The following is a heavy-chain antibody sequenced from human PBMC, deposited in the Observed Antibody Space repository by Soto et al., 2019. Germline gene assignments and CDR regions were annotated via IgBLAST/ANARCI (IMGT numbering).Heavy chain of an antibody. CDR2: IIPIFGTA. CDR1: GGTFSSYA. D-gene: IGHD5-18*01. J-gene: IGHJ6*02. Sequence: SVKISFKASGGTFSSYALRGVRQAPGQGLEWMGGIIPIFGTANYAQKFQGRVTITADESTSTAYMELSSLRSEDTAVYYCAREGVDTAMSYGMDVWGQGSTVTVSS. CDR3: AREGVDTAMSYGMDV. V-gene: IGHV1-69*13.